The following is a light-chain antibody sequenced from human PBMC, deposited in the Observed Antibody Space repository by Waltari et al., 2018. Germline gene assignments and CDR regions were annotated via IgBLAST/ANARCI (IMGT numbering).Light chain of an antibody. V-gene: IGKV3D-15*01. CDR2: GVS. Sequence: EILMTQSPVALSVSTGESATLSCRASQNVSDNLAWYQQRPGQAPSLLIYGVSIRAPGVPDRFSGGGSATQFTLTINSLQSSDSALYYCQQYMNWPPGYTFGQGTKVEIK. CDR3: QQYMNWPPGYT. J-gene: IGKJ2*01. CDR1: QNVSDN.